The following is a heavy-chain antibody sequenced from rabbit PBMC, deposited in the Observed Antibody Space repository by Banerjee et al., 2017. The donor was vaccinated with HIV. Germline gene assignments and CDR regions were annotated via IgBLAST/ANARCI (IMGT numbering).Heavy chain of an antibody. J-gene: IGHJ3*01. Sequence: EQLVESGGSLVTLGGSLKLSCKASGFDFSSYGVSWVRQAPGKGLEWIGYITYGGSTFYASWAKGRFTISRTSTTVDLKMTSLTAADTATYFCVRHNSGLRLWGQGTLVTDS. V-gene: IGHV1S21*01. CDR2: ITYGGST. CDR3: VRHNSGLRL. CDR1: GFDFSSYG. D-gene: IGHD4-1*01.